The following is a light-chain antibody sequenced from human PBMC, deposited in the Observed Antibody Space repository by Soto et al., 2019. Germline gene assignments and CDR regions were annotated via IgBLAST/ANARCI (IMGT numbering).Light chain of an antibody. CDR2: WAS. CDR1: LDIYCKTINRNY. V-gene: IGKV4-1*01. CDR3: QQYCITPLT. Sequence: DILMTQSRDSLRLSLGERSSISCTSSLDIYCKTINRNYLAWYQQKPGQPPKLLVYWASTRDSGVPDRFTGSGSGTYFTLTIDNVQPDDVAVYYCQQYCITPLTFGGGTKVDIK. J-gene: IGKJ4*01.